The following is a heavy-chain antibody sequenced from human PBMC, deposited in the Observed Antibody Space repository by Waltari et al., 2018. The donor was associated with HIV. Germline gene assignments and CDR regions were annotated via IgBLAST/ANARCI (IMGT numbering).Heavy chain of an antibody. CDR3: ARVQTGVDTAMVNRYFDL. CDR1: GGYISSSSYY. CDR2: IDYSGST. D-gene: IGHD5-18*01. Sequence: QLQLQESGPGLVKPSETLSLTCTVSGGYISSSSYYWGCIRQPPGQGLEWIGSIDYSGSTYYNPSLKSRVTISVDTSKNQFSLKLSSVTAADTAVYYCARVQTGVDTAMVNRYFDLWGRGTLVTVSS. V-gene: IGHV4-39*01. J-gene: IGHJ2*01.